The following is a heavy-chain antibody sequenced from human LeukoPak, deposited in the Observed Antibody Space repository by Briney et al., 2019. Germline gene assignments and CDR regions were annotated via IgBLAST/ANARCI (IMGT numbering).Heavy chain of an antibody. CDR3: ARDRTIVGATRPTDY. D-gene: IGHD1-26*01. J-gene: IGHJ4*02. V-gene: IGHV4-59*12. Sequence: SETLSLTCTVSGGSISSYYWSWIRQPPGKGLEWIGYIYYSGSTNYNPSLKSRVTISVDTSKNQFSLKLSSVTAADTAVYYCARDRTIVGATRPTDYWGQGTLVTVSS. CDR2: IYYSGST. CDR1: GGSISSYY.